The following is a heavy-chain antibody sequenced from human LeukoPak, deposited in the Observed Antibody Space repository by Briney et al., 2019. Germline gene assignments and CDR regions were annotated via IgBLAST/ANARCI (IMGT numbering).Heavy chain of an antibody. J-gene: IGHJ1*01. CDR2: IYDGGST. Sequence: GGSLRLSCVASGFAVSGNSMSWVRQAPGKGLEWVSVIYDGGSTYDAASVKGRLSISRDSSKNAIFLEMKSLRAEDTAVYYCARALKYASDSGNEYYEYFVHWGQGTLVIVSS. CDR1: GFAVSGNS. V-gene: IGHV3-66*01. D-gene: IGHD1-26*01. CDR3: ARALKYASDSGNEYYEYFVH.